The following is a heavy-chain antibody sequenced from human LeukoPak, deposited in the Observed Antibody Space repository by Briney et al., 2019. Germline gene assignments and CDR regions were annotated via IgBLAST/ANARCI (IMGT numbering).Heavy chain of an antibody. Sequence: GGSLRLSCAASGFTFSSYAMSWVRQAPGKGLEWVSAISGSGGSTYYADSVKGRFTISRDNSKNTLYLRMNSLGAEDTAVYYCAKDADYYGSGSWNYWGQGTLVTVSS. CDR2: ISGSGGST. V-gene: IGHV3-23*01. CDR1: GFTFSSYA. CDR3: AKDADYYGSGSWNY. D-gene: IGHD3-10*01. J-gene: IGHJ4*02.